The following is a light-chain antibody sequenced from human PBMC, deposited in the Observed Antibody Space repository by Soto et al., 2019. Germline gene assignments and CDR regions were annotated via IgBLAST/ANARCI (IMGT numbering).Light chain of an antibody. J-gene: IGKJ3*01. CDR2: GVS. CDR3: QQYGPARGFT. Sequence: EIVLSQSPGTLSWSPGERASLSCRTSQSSNSLAWYQHKPGQAPRLLIYGVSIRPTDVPDRFSGSGSGTAFTLPISRLEPKACAAYYCQQYGPARGFTFGPGTKVH. V-gene: IGKV3-20*01. CDR1: QSSNS.